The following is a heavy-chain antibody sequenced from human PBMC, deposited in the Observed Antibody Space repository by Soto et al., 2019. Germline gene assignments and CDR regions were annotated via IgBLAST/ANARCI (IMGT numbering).Heavy chain of an antibody. CDR3: ARGWGGPYHFAT. D-gene: IGHD3-16*01. J-gene: IGHJ4*02. CDR1: GGSISSFY. CDR2: IYHTGDTT. V-gene: IGHV4-59*01. Sequence: SETLSLTCTVSGGSISSFYWIWVRQAPGKEPEWVGHIYHTGDTTNYNPSLESRVSMSVDTSKNQFSLNMTSVTAADTAVYYCARGWGGPYHFATSGQGSLVIVSA.